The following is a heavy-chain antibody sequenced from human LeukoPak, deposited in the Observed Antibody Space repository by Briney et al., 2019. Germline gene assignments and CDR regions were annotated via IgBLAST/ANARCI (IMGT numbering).Heavy chain of an antibody. CDR1: GGSISSSSYY. D-gene: IGHD2-2*01. J-gene: IGHJ5*02. CDR3: ALSTRTLFDP. Sequence: SETLSLTCTVSGGSISSSSYYWGWVRQPPGKGLEWIGSIYYSGSTYYNPSLKSRVTISVDTSKNQFSLKLSSVTAADTAVYYCALSTRTLFDPWGQGTLVTVSS. CDR2: IYYSGST. V-gene: IGHV4-39*01.